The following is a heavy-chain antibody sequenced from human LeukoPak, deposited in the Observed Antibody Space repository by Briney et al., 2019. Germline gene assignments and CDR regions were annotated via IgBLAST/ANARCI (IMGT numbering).Heavy chain of an antibody. J-gene: IGHJ6*03. CDR1: GGSISSYY. CDR2: IYYSGST. Sequence: PSETLSLTCPVSGGSISSYYWSWIRQPPGKGLAWIGYIYYSGSTTYNPSLKSRVTISVDTSKNQFSLKLTSVTAADTAVYYCARAKQVDCSSTSCYFGYYYYYMDVWGKGTTVTVSS. D-gene: IGHD2-2*01. CDR3: ARAKQVDCSSTSCYFGYYYYYMDV. V-gene: IGHV4-59*01.